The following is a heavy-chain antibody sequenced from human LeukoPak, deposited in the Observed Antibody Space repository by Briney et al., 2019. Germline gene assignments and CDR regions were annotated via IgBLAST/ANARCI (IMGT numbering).Heavy chain of an antibody. CDR1: GYSITSGFS. J-gene: IGHJ5*02. V-gene: IGHV4-38-2*02. Sequence: SETLSLTCAVSGYSITSGFSWGWIRQPPGKGLEWTGTISHSGTTDYKSTLESRLTISMDTSKNLFSLRLTSVTAADTAVYYCAREGAVPGIDPWGQGTLVTVSS. CDR3: AREGAVPGIDP. CDR2: ISHSGTT. D-gene: IGHD3-16*01.